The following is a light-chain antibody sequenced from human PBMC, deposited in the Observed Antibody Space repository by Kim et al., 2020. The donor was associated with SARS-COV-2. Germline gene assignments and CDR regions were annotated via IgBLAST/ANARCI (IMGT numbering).Light chain of an antibody. J-gene: IGKJ1*01. CDR1: QGIRKD. CDR2: AAS. CDR3: QQDSTYPWT. Sequence: TSTGDRVAIAGRPSQGIRKDINWYQQKPGRAPKVLVKAASSLQPGVPSEFSSSGSDTDFTLTISNLQPEDAATYYCQQDSTYPWTFGQGTKVDIK. V-gene: IGKV1-6*01.